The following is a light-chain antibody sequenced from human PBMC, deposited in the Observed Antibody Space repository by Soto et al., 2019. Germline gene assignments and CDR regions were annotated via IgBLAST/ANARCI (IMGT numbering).Light chain of an antibody. CDR2: STN. CDR3: LLHSCGLWV. V-gene: IGLV7-43*01. Sequence: QAVVTQEPSLTVSPGGAVTLTCASSTGPVTSGYFPNWFQQKPGQAPRSLLYSTNNKHSWTPARFSGSLLGGKAALTLSDVQPEYEADYYCLLHSCGLWVFGGGTKLTVL. J-gene: IGLJ3*02. CDR1: TGPVTSGYF.